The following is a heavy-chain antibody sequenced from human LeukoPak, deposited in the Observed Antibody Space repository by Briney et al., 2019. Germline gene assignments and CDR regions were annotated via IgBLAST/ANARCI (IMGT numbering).Heavy chain of an antibody. V-gene: IGHV3-11*04. J-gene: IGHJ4*02. D-gene: IGHD2-21*01. Sequence: PGGSLRLSCEVSGLLFNEYFMTWLRQAPGKGLEWVSFITGSGDATYYGDSVKGRFTVSRDNGKNLLFLDMDHLRVDDTAVYYCATSIIADYWGQGALVTVSS. CDR2: ITGSGDAT. CDR3: ATSIIADY. CDR1: GLLFNEYF.